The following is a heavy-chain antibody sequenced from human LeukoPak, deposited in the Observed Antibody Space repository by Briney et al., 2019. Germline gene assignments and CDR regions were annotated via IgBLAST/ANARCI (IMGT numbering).Heavy chain of an antibody. J-gene: IGHJ4*02. Sequence: GGSLRLSCAASGFIFNDYYMSWIRQAPGKGLEWLSYISRTGNTIYYRDSVKGRFTISRDNANNLLHLQMDNLRAEDTAVYYCARDLGSSTVTTAFDYWGQGTLVTVSS. CDR3: ARDLGSSTVTTAFDY. CDR2: ISRTGNTI. D-gene: IGHD4-17*01. CDR1: GFIFNDYY. V-gene: IGHV3-11*01.